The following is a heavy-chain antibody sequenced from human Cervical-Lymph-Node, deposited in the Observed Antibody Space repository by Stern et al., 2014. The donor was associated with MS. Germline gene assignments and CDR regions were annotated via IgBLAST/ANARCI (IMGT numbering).Heavy chain of an antibody. Sequence: VQLVESGAEVRKPGASVKVSCKATAHTVTTYDINWVRQAPGQGLEWMGWMNPNSGNTGYAQKFQGRVTMTRNISISTVYMELSRLRFEDTAVYYCARGGSGWTHWYFDLWGRGTLVTVSS. V-gene: IGHV1-8*01. J-gene: IGHJ2*01. CDR1: AHTVTTYD. CDR2: MNPNSGNT. D-gene: IGHD6-19*01. CDR3: ARGGSGWTHWYFDL.